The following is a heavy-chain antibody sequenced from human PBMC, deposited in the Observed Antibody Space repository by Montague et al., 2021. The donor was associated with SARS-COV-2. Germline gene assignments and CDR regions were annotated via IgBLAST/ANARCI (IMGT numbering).Heavy chain of an antibody. CDR1: GDSVSSNSAA. CDR3: ARGWFSPMIVVVIRGPFDY. D-gene: IGHD3-22*01. Sequence: CAISGDSVSSNSAAWNWIRQSPSRGLEWLGRTYYRSKWYNDYAVSVKSRITINPDTSKNQFSLKLSSVTAADTAVYYCARGWFSPMIVVVIRGPFDYWGQGTLVTVSS. CDR2: TYYRSKWYN. V-gene: IGHV6-1*01. J-gene: IGHJ4*02.